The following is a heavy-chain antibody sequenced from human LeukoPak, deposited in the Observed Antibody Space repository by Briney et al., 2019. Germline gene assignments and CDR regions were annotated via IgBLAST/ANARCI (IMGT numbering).Heavy chain of an antibody. CDR2: FDPEDGET. CDR3: AREEEGTAMVPMLWFDP. CDR1: GYTLTELS. J-gene: IGHJ5*02. V-gene: IGHV1-24*01. Sequence: ASVKVSCKVSGYTLTELSMHWVRQAPGKGLEWMGGFDPEDGETIYAQKFQGRVTMTEDTSTDTAYMELRSLRSDDTAVYYCAREEEGTAMVPMLWFDPWGQGTLVTVSS. D-gene: IGHD5-18*01.